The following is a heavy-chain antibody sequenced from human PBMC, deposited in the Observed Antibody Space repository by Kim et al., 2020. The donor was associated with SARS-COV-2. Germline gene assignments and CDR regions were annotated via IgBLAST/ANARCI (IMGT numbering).Heavy chain of an antibody. J-gene: IGHJ4*02. D-gene: IGHD3-22*01. CDR1: GYSISSGYY. CDR2: IYHSGST. Sequence: SETLSLTCTVSGYSISSGYYWGWIRQPPGKGLEWIGSIYHSGSTYYNPSLKSRVTISVDTSKNQFSLKLSSVTAADTAVYYCARELRYYDSSGYSDYWGQGTLVTVSS. CDR3: ARELRYYDSSGYSDY. V-gene: IGHV4-38-2*02.